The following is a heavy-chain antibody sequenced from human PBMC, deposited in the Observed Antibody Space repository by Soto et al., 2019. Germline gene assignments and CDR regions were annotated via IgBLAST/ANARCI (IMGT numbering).Heavy chain of an antibody. CDR3: GHQESEYNNFYFEP. J-gene: IGHJ2*01. V-gene: IGHV2-5*02. Sequence: QITVKESDPKLVNPSQSLTLTCALSGFSLSTSGVGVGWVRQPPGKAPEWLALIYWDDDKRYRPAVKNRLSLTQDLSQNPVVLTMDNMDPVDQTHYFHGHQESEYNNFYFEPWGRCTPVPF. CDR2: IYWDDDK. CDR1: GFSLSTSGVG. D-gene: IGHD1-1*01.